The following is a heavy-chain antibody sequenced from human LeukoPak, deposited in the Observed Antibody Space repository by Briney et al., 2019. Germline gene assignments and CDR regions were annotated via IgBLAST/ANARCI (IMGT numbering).Heavy chain of an antibody. CDR2: ITSSGSNT. CDR1: GFTFSTIA. V-gene: IGHV3-23*01. D-gene: IGHD3-10*01. Sequence: GGSLRLSCAASGFTFSTIAMCRVRQAPGTGLEWVSAITSSGSNTFYADSVNGRFTISRDNSKNTLFLQMNSLRVEDTAVYYCTKETRNGVDPGEYWGQGTLVTVSS. J-gene: IGHJ4*02. CDR3: TKETRNGVDPGEY.